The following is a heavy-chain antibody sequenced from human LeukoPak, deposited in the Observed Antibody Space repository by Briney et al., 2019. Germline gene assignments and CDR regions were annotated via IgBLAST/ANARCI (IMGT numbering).Heavy chain of an antibody. CDR1: GFTFSSYA. CDR2: IKQDGSEK. CDR3: ARNWPPVPS. Sequence: GGSLRLSCAASGFTFSSYAMSWVRQAPGKGLEWVANIKQDGSEKVYVDSVKGRFTISRDNAKNSLYLQMNSLRAEDTAVYYCARNWPPVPSWGQGTLVTVSS. J-gene: IGHJ5*02. V-gene: IGHV3-7*05.